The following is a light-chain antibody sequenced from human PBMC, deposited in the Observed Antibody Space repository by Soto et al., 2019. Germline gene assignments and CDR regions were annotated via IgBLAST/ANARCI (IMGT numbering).Light chain of an antibody. V-gene: IGKV3-11*01. Sequence: EIVLTQSPATLSLSPGERATLSCRASQSVSSYLAWYQQKPDQAPRLLIYDASNRATGIPARFSGSGSGTDFTLTIRSLEPEDFAVYYCQQRSNWPPVTFGQGTRLEIK. CDR1: QSVSSY. CDR2: DAS. J-gene: IGKJ5*01. CDR3: QQRSNWPPVT.